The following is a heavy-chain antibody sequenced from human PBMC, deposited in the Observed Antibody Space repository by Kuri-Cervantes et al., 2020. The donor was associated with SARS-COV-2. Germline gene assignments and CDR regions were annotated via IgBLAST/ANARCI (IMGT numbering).Heavy chain of an antibody. V-gene: IGHV3-7*03. CDR3: AKSGYDFPNPHDAFDI. Sequence: GESLKISCAASGFTFSSYWMSWVRQAPGKGLEWVANIKQDGSEKYYVDSVKGRFTISRDNSKNTLYLQMNSLRAEDTAVYYCAKSGYDFPNPHDAFDIWGQGTMVTVSS. J-gene: IGHJ3*02. CDR2: IKQDGSEK. D-gene: IGHD5-12*01. CDR1: GFTFSSYW.